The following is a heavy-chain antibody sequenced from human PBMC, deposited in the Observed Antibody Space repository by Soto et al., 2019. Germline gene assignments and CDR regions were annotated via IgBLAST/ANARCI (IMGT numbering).Heavy chain of an antibody. Sequence: SETLSLTCTVSGGSISRYYWSWIRQPPGKGLEWIAYMYNTGSTVYNPPFKSRVTISVDTSKNQFSLKLNSVTAADTAVYYCARDLWGYCGTDCYPLDVWGQGTTVTVS. CDR1: GGSISRYY. D-gene: IGHD2-21*02. V-gene: IGHV4-59*01. J-gene: IGHJ6*02. CDR2: MYNTGST. CDR3: ARDLWGYCGTDCYPLDV.